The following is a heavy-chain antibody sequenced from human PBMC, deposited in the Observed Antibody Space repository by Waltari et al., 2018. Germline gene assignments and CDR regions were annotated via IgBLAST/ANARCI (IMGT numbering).Heavy chain of an antibody. CDR1: GFRFAVSS. V-gene: IGHV3-9*01. D-gene: IGHD3-3*01. Sequence: EVQLVESGGGLVQPGRSLRRSCVGSGFRFAVSSIHWVRQVPGKGLEWVSGINWNSGNIGYADSVKGRFTISRDNAKNSLYLQINSVRTEDTALYYCASDAFGNSIGGVFDYWGQGTLVNVSS. J-gene: IGHJ4*02. CDR2: INWNSGNI. CDR3: ASDAFGNSIGGVFDY.